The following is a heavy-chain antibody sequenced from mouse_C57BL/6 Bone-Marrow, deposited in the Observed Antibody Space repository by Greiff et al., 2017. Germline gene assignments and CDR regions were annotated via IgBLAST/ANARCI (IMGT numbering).Heavy chain of an antibody. V-gene: IGHV3-6*01. D-gene: IGHD2-1*01. CDR1: GYSITSGYY. J-gene: IGHJ2*01. CDR3: ARRGVYYGNYADY. CDR2: ISYDGSN. Sequence: EVQVVESGPGLVKPSQSLSLTCSVTGYSITSGYYWNWIRQFPGNKLEWMGYISYDGSNNYNPSLKNRISITRDTSKNQFFLKLNSVTTEDTATYYCARRGVYYGNYADYWGQGTTLTVSS.